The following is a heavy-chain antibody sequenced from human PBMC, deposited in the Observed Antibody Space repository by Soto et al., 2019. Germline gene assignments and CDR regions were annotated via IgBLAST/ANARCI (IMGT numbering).Heavy chain of an antibody. J-gene: IGHJ4*02. Sequence: QVQLQESGPGLVKPSETLSLTCTVSGGSISSYYWSWIRQPPGKGLEWIGYIYYSGSPNYNPSLKSRVTISVDTSKNQFSLKLSSVTAADTAVYYCARRWGGSLDYWGQGTLVTVSS. CDR1: GGSISSYY. D-gene: IGHD1-26*01. CDR2: IYYSGSP. V-gene: IGHV4-59*01. CDR3: ARRWGGSLDY.